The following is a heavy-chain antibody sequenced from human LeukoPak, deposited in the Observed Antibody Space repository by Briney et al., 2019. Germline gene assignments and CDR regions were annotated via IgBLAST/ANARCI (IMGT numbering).Heavy chain of an antibody. CDR2: INPNSGGT. Sequence: ASVKVSCKASGYTFTGYYMHWVRQAPGQGLEWMGWINPNSGGTNYAQKFQGWVTMTRDTSISTAYMELSRLRSDDTAVYYCATDYYDSSGYYAFDIWGRGTMVTVSS. CDR1: GYTFTGYY. V-gene: IGHV1-2*04. CDR3: ATDYYDSSGYYAFDI. J-gene: IGHJ3*02. D-gene: IGHD3-22*01.